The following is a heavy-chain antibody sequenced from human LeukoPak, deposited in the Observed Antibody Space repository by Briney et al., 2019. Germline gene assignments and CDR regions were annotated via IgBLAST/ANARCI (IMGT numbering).Heavy chain of an antibody. CDR1: GFAFNTYA. CDR3: AREFVGSGSYPAF. V-gene: IGHV3-33*01. Sequence: GRSLRLSCAASGFAFNTYAMHWVRQAPGQGLEWVALIWHDGSHIFYSNSVRGQFTISRDNSKNTVSLQMNNLRPEDTAVYYCAREFVGSGSYPAFWGQGTLVTVSS. J-gene: IGHJ4*02. CDR2: IWHDGSHI. D-gene: IGHD3-10*01.